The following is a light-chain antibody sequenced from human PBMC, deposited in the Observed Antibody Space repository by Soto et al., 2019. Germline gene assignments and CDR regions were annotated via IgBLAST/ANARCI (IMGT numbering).Light chain of an antibody. CDR2: DAS. CDR1: QSVSSY. V-gene: IGKV3-11*01. J-gene: IGKJ2*01. Sequence: EIVLTQSPATLSLSPGERATLSCRASQSVSSYLDWYQQKPGQAPRLLIYDASNRATGIPARFSGSGSGTDFTLTISSLEPEDLAVYYCQQRSNWPPDTFGQGTKLEIK. CDR3: QQRSNWPPDT.